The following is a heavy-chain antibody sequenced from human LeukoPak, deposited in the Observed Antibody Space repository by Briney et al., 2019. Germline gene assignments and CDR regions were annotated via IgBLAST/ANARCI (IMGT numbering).Heavy chain of an antibody. CDR1: GGSISISNYY. D-gene: IGHD2-15*01. J-gene: IGHJ4*02. CDR2: MSYSGRT. V-gene: IGHV4-39*07. Sequence: SETLSLTCTVSGGSISISNYYWGWIRQPPGKGLEWIGSMSYSGRTYYNPALKTRVSVSLDTSKNQFSLNLISVPAADTAVYYCARAVLVVVAGYYFDYWGQGTLVTVSS. CDR3: ARAVLVVVAGYYFDY.